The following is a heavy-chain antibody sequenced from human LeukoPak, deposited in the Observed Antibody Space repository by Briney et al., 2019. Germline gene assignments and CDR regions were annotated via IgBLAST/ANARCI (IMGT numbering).Heavy chain of an antibody. D-gene: IGHD6-19*01. Sequence: PGGSLRLSCIASGFTFSNYWMTWVRQAPGKGMEWVANIKQDGREKYYVDSVTGRFTISRDNAKNLLFLQMSSLSPEDTAVYYCARKAGKMFDYWGQGTLVTASS. CDR2: IKQDGREK. J-gene: IGHJ4*02. CDR3: ARKAGKMFDY. V-gene: IGHV3-7*01. CDR1: GFTFSNYW.